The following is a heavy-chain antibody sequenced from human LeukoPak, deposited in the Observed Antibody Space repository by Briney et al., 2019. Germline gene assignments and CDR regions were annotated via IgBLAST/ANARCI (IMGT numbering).Heavy chain of an antibody. D-gene: IGHD5-18*01. Sequence: PGWSLRLSCTAPGFTFGDYAMSWVRQAPGKGLEWVGFIRSKAYGWTTEYAASVKGRFTISRDDSKSIAYLQMNSLKTEDTAVYYCTRGLDTAMAYYYYYMDVWGRGTTVTVSS. CDR2: IRSKAYGWTT. V-gene: IGHV3-49*04. J-gene: IGHJ6*03. CDR1: GFTFGDYA. CDR3: TRGLDTAMAYYYYYMDV.